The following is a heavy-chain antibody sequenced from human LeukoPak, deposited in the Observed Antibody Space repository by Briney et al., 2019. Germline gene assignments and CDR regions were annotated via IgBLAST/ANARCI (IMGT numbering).Heavy chain of an antibody. CDR3: ARGYDSSGYYGSNYYYYGMDV. D-gene: IGHD3-22*01. J-gene: IGHJ6*02. CDR2: ISYDGSNK. Sequence: GGSLRLSCAASGFTFSSYAMHWVRQAPGKGLVWVAVISYDGSNKYYADSVKGRFTISRDNSKNTLYLQMNSLRAEDTAVYYCARGYDSSGYYGSNYYYYGMDVWGQGTTVTVSS. CDR1: GFTFSSYA. V-gene: IGHV3-30-3*01.